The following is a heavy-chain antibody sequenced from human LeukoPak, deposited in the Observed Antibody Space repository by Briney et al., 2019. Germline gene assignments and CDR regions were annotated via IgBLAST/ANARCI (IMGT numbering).Heavy chain of an antibody. J-gene: IGHJ4*02. D-gene: IGHD3-22*01. CDR2: ISYDGSNK. CDR1: GFTFSSYA. CDR3: ASTRYDSSGYYYSY. Sequence: GRSLRLSGAASGFTFSSYAMHWVRQAPGKGLEWVAVISYDGSNKYYADSVKGRFTISRDNSKNTLYLQMNSLRAEDTAVYYCASTRYDSSGYYYSYWGQGTLVTVSS. V-gene: IGHV3-30-3*01.